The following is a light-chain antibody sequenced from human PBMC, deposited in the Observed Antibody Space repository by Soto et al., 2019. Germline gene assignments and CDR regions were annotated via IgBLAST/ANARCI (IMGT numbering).Light chain of an antibody. CDR2: GAS. J-gene: IGKJ1*01. CDR1: QTVANTY. Sequence: EVVLTQSPGTLSLSPGERATLSCRASQTVANTYLAWYQQKPGQAPRLLIYGASSRATGIPDRFSGSGSGTAFILTISRLEPEDFAVYYCQQSSNSQWTFGQGTKVEIK. CDR3: QQSSNSQWT. V-gene: IGKV3-20*01.